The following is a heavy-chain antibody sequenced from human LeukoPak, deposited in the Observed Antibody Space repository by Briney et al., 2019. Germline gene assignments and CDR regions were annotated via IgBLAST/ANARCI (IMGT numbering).Heavy chain of an antibody. J-gene: IGHJ6*02. CDR2: ISSSSSTI. CDR1: GFTFSSYS. Sequence: AGGSLRLSCAASGFTFSSYSMNWVRQAPGKGLEWVSYISSSSSTIYYADSVKGRFTISRDNAKNSLYLQMNSLRDEDTAVYYCARDLCLPGVVVPAALCRGGYDYYYYGMDVWGQGTTVTVSS. CDR3: ARDLCLPGVVVPAALCRGGYDYYYYGMDV. V-gene: IGHV3-48*02. D-gene: IGHD2-2*01.